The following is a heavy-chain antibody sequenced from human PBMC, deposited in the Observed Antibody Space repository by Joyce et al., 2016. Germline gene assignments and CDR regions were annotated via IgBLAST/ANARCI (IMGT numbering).Heavy chain of an antibody. CDR2: VNDRGRT. V-gene: IGHV4-34*01. CDR1: GGSLSGYY. Sequence: QVQLQEWGAGLLKPSETVSLTCAVYGGSLSGYYWSWIRQAPGMGLEWIGEVNDRGRTNYNPSLKSRATRSMDTSKKQFYLRLTTVTAADTAVYFCARARRRIILARGEMGEYLQHWGRGTVVIVSS. J-gene: IGHJ1*01. CDR3: ARARRRIILARGEMGEYLQH. D-gene: IGHD3-10*01.